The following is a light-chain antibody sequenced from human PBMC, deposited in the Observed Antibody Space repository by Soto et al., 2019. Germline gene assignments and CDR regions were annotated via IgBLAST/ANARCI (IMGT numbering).Light chain of an antibody. Sequence: EDVLTQSPGTLSLSPWERATLSCRASQSVSGRYIAWYQQKSGQAPRLLIYGASTRATGIPDRFSGSGSGTDFTLTISRLEPEDFAMYYCQQRYNWPPTFGQGTRLEIK. CDR1: QSVSGRY. CDR3: QQRYNWPPT. J-gene: IGKJ5*01. CDR2: GAS. V-gene: IGKV3D-20*02.